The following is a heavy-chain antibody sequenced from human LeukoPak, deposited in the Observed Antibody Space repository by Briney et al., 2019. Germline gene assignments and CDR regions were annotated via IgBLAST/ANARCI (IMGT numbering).Heavy chain of an antibody. Sequence: GGSLRLSCAASGFSVSDYYMNWVRQAPGKGLEWVSLIYSDGRTYYADSVKGRSTISRDNSKNTLYLQMNSLRAEDTAVYYGAKLGGLLRDWFDPWGQGTLVTVSS. CDR3: AKLGGLLRDWFDP. CDR2: IYSDGRT. J-gene: IGHJ5*02. CDR1: GFSVSDYY. V-gene: IGHV3-53*01. D-gene: IGHD3-10*01.